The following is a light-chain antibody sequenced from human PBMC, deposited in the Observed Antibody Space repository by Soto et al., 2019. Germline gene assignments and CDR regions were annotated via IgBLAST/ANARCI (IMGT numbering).Light chain of an antibody. J-gene: IGKJ1*01. CDR2: GVS. V-gene: IGKV3-20*01. CDR3: EQYGSSPRT. CDR1: QSVSSIY. Sequence: EIVLTQPQGTLSLSPRERDTLSCSSSQSVSSIYFAWYQQKRGQAPRLLIYGVSSRATGIPDRFSGSGSGTDFTLTISRLEPEDSAVYYCEQYGSSPRTFGQGTKVDI.